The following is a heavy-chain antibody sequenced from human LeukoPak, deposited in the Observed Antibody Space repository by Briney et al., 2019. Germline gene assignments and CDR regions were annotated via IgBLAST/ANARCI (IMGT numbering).Heavy chain of an antibody. Sequence: GGSLRLSCAASGFIFSAYQMNWVRQAPGKGLEWVSYISSSGSTIYYADSVKGRFTISRDNAKRSLYLQMNSLRAEDTAVYYCARVYSSGWSYWGQGTLVTVSS. J-gene: IGHJ4*02. CDR1: GFIFSAYQ. CDR3: ARVYSSGWSY. D-gene: IGHD6-19*01. CDR2: ISSSGSTI. V-gene: IGHV3-48*03.